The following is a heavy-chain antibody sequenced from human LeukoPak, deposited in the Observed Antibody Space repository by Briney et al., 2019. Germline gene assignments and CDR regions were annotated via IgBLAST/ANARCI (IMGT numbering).Heavy chain of an antibody. V-gene: IGHV3-23*01. CDR2: MSSSGSST. D-gene: IGHD1-26*01. J-gene: IGHJ3*02. CDR3: ARDVEVVDSGTPRDAFDI. Sequence: PGGALRLSCAASGVTFSSYAMSWGRQPPGEGVEWGSAMSSSGSSTYYSDSVKGRVTVSRDNSKNTLYLQMHSLRAEDTAVYYCARDVEVVDSGTPRDAFDIWGKGTTVTVSS. CDR1: GVTFSSYA.